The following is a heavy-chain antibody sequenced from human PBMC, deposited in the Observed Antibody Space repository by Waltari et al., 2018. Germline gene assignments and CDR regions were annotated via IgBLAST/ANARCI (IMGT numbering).Heavy chain of an antibody. CDR1: GFDSSTFW. CDR2: INSDDVTT. D-gene: IGHD3-16*01. CDR3: TRGVSRGFDH. J-gene: IGHJ4*02. Sequence: EVQLVESGGGLVQPGGSLRLSCAAPGFDSSTFWMHWVRQAPGKGLVWVSGINSDDVTTSYADSVKGRFTISRDNGRNTIYLKMNDLRVDDTAVYYCTRGVSRGFDHWGQGTLVTVSS. V-gene: IGHV3-74*01.